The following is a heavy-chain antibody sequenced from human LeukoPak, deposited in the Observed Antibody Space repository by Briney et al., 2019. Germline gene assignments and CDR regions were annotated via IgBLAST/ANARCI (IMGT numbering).Heavy chain of an antibody. CDR3: ARQPSYYDFWSGYSLYFDY. CDR2: IYHSGST. Sequence: PSETLSLTRAVSGYSISSGYYWGWIRQPPGKGLEWIGRIYHSGSTYYNPSLKSRVTISVDTSKNQFSLKLSSVTAADTAVYYCARQPSYYDFWSGYSLYFDYWGQGTLVTVSS. J-gene: IGHJ4*02. D-gene: IGHD3-3*01. V-gene: IGHV4-38-2*01. CDR1: GYSISSGYY.